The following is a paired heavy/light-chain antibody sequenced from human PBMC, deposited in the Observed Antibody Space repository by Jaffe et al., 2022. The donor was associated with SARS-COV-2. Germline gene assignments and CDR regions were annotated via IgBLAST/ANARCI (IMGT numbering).Heavy chain of an antibody. CDR2: IRSRSDGGTT. Sequence: EAQLVDSGGTLVEPGGSLRLSCAASGFIFSDAWLSWVRQAPGGGLEWIGHIRSRSDGGTTDYAASVRGRFTISRDDSRTTLYLQMNYLKTEDTAVYYCTTATGYHSTWSTFLLDYWGPGTLVTVSS. CDR3: TTATGYHSTWSTFLLDY. D-gene: IGHD6-13*01. J-gene: IGHJ4*02. V-gene: IGHV3-15*02. CDR1: GFIFSDAW.
Light chain of an antibody. CDR3: LQHNTFPYT. CDR2: SAS. Sequence: DIQMTQSPSSLSAFVGDRVTITCRASQGIRHDLGWYQQKPGKAPKRLIYSASSLQSGVPSRFSGSGSGTDFTLTISSLQPEDFATYYCLQHNTFPYTFGQGTKLEIK. J-gene: IGKJ2*01. CDR1: QGIRHD. V-gene: IGKV1-17*01.